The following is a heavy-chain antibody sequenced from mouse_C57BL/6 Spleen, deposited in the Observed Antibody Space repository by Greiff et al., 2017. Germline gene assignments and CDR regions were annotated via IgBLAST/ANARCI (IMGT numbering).Heavy chain of an antibody. J-gene: IGHJ1*03. CDR3: ARSDYYGSSYWYFDV. CDR2: ISNLAYSI. Sequence: EVKLVESGGGLVQPGGSLKLSCAASGFTFSDYGMAWVRQAPRKGPEWVAFISNLAYSIYYADTVTGRFTISRENAKNTLYLEMSSLRSEDTAMYYCARSDYYGSSYWYFDVWGTGNTVTVSS. V-gene: IGHV5-15*04. D-gene: IGHD1-1*01. CDR1: GFTFSDYG.